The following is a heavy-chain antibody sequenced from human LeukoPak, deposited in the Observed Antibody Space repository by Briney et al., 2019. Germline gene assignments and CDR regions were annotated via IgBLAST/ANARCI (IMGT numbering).Heavy chain of an antibody. CDR1: GFTISDFH. Sequence: GGSLRLSCAASGFTISDFHMCWIRQAPGKGLEWVSFSSTSGSTISYADSVKGRFTISRDNAKNSLYLQMNSLRAEDAAVYYCARERADALDIWGPGTMVTVSS. J-gene: IGHJ3*02. V-gene: IGHV3-11*01. CDR3: ARERADALDI. CDR2: SSTSGSTI.